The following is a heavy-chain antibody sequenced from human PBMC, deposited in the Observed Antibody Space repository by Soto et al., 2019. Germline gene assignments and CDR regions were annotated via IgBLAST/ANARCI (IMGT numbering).Heavy chain of an antibody. J-gene: IGHJ6*03. V-gene: IGHV4-39*01. CDR2: IYYSGST. Sequence: PSETLSLTCTVSGFSISSSSYYWGWIRQPPGKGLEWIGSIYYSGSTYYNPSLKSRVTISVDTSKNQFSLKLSSVTAADTAVYYCARGYSGYGNYYYYMDVWGKGTTVTVSS. D-gene: IGHD5-12*01. CDR1: GFSISSSSYY. CDR3: ARGYSGYGNYYYYMDV.